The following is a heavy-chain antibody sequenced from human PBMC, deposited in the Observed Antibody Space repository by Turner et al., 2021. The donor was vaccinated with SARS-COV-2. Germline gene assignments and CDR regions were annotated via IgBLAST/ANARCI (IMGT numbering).Heavy chain of an antibody. CDR1: GYTLIELS. Sequence: QVQVVQSGAEVKKPGASVKVTCKVSGYTLIELSMHWVRQAPGKGLEWMGGFDPEDGETIYAQKFQGRVTMTEDTSTDTAYMELSSLRSEDTAVYYCATAPANYYDSSGSKGFYYYYYGMDVWGQGTTVTVSS. J-gene: IGHJ6*02. D-gene: IGHD3-22*01. CDR2: FDPEDGET. CDR3: ATAPANYYDSSGSKGFYYYYYGMDV. V-gene: IGHV1-24*01.